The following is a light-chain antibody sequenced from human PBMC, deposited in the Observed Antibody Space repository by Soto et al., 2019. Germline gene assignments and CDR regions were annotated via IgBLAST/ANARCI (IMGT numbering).Light chain of an antibody. Sequence: VLTQSPGTLSLSPGESATLSCRASQSVSSGYLAWYQQKPGQAPTLLIYATSSRATGVPDRFSGSGSGTDFTINISRLEPEAFAVYYCQQYGSSRTFGQGTKVEI. CDR2: ATS. V-gene: IGKV3-20*01. CDR3: QQYGSSRT. CDR1: QSVSSGY. J-gene: IGKJ1*01.